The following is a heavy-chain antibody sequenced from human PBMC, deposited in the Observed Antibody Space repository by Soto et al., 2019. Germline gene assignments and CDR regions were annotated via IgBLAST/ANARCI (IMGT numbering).Heavy chain of an antibody. CDR3: ARALRGVLDY. D-gene: IGHD3-10*01. CDR2: ISYDGSNK. CDR1: GFTFSSYA. Sequence: WGSLRLSCAASGFTFSSYAMHWVRQAPGKGLEWVAVISYDGSNKYYADSVKGRFTISRDNSKNTLYLQMNSLRAEDTAVYYCARALRGVLDYWGQGTLVTVSS. J-gene: IGHJ4*02. V-gene: IGHV3-30-3*01.